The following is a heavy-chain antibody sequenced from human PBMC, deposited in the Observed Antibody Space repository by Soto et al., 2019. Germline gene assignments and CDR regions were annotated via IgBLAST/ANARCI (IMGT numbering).Heavy chain of an antibody. CDR2: IYYSGST. CDR1: GGSISSYY. V-gene: IGHV4-59*01. Sequence: QVQLQESGPGLVKPSETLSLTCTVSGGSISSYYWSWIRQPPGKGLEWIGYIYYSGSTNYNPSLKSRVTISVDTSKNQFSLKLSSVTAADTAVYYCAREDWFGERPMGYMDVWGKGTTVTVSS. J-gene: IGHJ6*03. D-gene: IGHD3-10*01. CDR3: AREDWFGERPMGYMDV.